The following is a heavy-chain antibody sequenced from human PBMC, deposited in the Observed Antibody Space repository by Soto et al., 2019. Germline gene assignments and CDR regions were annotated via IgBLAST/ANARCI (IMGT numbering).Heavy chain of an antibody. V-gene: IGHV1-69*02. J-gene: IGHJ6*02. Sequence: QVQLVQSGAEVKKPGSSVKVSCKASGGTFSGYTISWVRQAPGQGLEWMGRIIPILGIANYAQKFQGRVTITADKSTSTAYMELSSLRSEDTAVYYCARGYYDILTGLGYGMDVWGQGTTVTVSS. CDR1: GGTFSGYT. CDR2: IIPILGIA. D-gene: IGHD3-9*01. CDR3: ARGYYDILTGLGYGMDV.